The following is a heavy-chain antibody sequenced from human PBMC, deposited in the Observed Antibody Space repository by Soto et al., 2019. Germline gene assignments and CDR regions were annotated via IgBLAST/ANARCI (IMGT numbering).Heavy chain of an antibody. J-gene: IGHJ1*01. V-gene: IGHV3-13*01. CDR2: IGTNVDT. Sequence: EVQLVESGGVLIQRGGSLRLSCEASGFRFSDYDMHWVRQHPGKGLEWVSGIGTNVDTHYSESVKGRFTNSRENDKNSLYLQMNTLEADDTAVYFCARGRPFWSDFYIDFWGQGTLLTVSS. CDR3: ARGRPFWSDFYIDF. D-gene: IGHD3-3*01. CDR1: GFRFSDYD.